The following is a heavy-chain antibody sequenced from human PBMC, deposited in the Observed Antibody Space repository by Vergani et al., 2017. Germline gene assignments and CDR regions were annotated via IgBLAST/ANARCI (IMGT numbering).Heavy chain of an antibody. CDR3: GRGSDNYD. V-gene: IGHV3-23*01. Sequence: EVQLLQSEGAVVQPGGSLRLSCVASGFTFSSHAMSWVRQGHGQGLEWVSSIKSTGDSTNYADSVKVRFTISRDNSKNTLYLQMNSLRVEDKAVYYCGRGSDNYDWGQGTLVTVSS. D-gene: IGHD3-3*01. CDR1: GFTFSSHA. CDR2: IKSTGDST. J-gene: IGHJ4*02.